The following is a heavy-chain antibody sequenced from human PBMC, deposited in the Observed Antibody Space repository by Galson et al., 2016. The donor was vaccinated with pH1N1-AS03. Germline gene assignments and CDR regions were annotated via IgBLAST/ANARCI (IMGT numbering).Heavy chain of an antibody. CDR1: GFPLSTSGMR. Sequence: PALVKPTQTLTLTCSFSGFPLSTSGMRVNWIRQPPGKALEWLARIDWDDDKFYNTSLKTRLTISKDTSKNQVVLTMTNMDPVDTGTYYCARTLNYNTGLDVWGPGATVTVSS. CDR2: IDWDDDK. V-gene: IGHV2-70*04. J-gene: IGHJ6*02. D-gene: IGHD5-24*01. CDR3: ARTLNYNTGLDV.